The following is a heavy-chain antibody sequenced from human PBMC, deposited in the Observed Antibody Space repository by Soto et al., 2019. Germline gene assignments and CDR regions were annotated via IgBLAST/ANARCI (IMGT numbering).Heavy chain of an antibody. Sequence: ASVKVSCKASGYTFTGYYMHWVRQAPGQGLEWMGWINPNSGGTNYAQKFQGWVTMTRDTSISTAYMELSRLRSDDTAVYYCGRSQEGIYYYYYGMDVWGQGTTVTVSS. CDR3: GRSQEGIYYYYYGMDV. J-gene: IGHJ6*02. CDR2: INPNSGGT. CDR1: GYTFTGYY. V-gene: IGHV1-2*04.